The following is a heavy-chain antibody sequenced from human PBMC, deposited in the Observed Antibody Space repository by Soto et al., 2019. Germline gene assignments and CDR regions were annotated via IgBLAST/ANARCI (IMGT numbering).Heavy chain of an antibody. J-gene: IGHJ4*02. CDR3: TRLISAAQDY. V-gene: IGHV3-73*01. CDR2: IRDRAYNYAT. CDR1: GFVFKDSS. Sequence: EVLLVESGGGLVQPGGSLKLSCEASGFVFKDSSIHWVRQASGKGLEWVGRIRDRAYNYATAYAASVKGRFTISRDDSNNKAYLQMDIFKTEDTAIYYCTRLISAAQDYWGQGTLVTVSS. D-gene: IGHD3-10*01.